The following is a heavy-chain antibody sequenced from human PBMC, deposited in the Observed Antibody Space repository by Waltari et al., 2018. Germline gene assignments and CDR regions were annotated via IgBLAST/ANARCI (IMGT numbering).Heavy chain of an antibody. CDR3: AREYCGGDCRLFDY. Sequence: LVQSGAEVMKPGASVTVSCKVSRDAITEHYIHWVRRAPGQGLEWMGWINPNGGTTNYAQRYRGRITVTWDTSMTTSYMGLSGLRSDDTAVYYCAREYCGGDCRLFDYWGQGTLVTVSS. J-gene: IGHJ4*02. CDR1: RDAITEHY. V-gene: IGHV1-2*02. CDR2: INPNGGTT. D-gene: IGHD2-21*02.